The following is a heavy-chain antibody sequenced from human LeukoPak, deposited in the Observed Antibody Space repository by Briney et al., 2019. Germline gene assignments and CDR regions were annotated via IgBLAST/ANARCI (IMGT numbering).Heavy chain of an antibody. CDR2: IYYGGST. D-gene: IGHD6-6*01. CDR3: ARSIAARHYYMDV. J-gene: IGHJ6*03. CDR1: GGSISSSNYY. V-gene: IGHV4-39*07. Sequence: SETLSLTCTVSGGSISSSNYYWGWIRQPPGKGLEWIGSIYYGGSTYYHPSLKSRVTISVDTSKNQFSLKLSSVTAADTAVYYCARSIAARHYYMDVWGKGTTVTVSS.